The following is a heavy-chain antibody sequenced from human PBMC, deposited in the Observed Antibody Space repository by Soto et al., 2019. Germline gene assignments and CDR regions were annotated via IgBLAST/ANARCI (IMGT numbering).Heavy chain of an antibody. D-gene: IGHD3-3*01. CDR1: GFTFSSYG. CDR2: IWYDGSNK. V-gene: IGHV3-33*01. J-gene: IGHJ6*02. Sequence: QVQLVESGGGVVQPGRSLRLSCAASGFTFSSYGMHWVRQAPGKGLEWVAVIWYDGSNKYYADSVKGRFTISRDNSKNTLYLQMTSLRAEDTAVYYCARESTIFGWVHYGMDVWGQGTTVTVSS. CDR3: ARESTIFGWVHYGMDV.